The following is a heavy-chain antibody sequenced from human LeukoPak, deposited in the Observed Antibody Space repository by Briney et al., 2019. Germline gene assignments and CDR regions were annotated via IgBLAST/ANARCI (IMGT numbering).Heavy chain of an antibody. CDR3: ARESPGIAAAGTVFDY. Sequence: TSETLSLACTVSGGSIGSYYWSWIRQPPGKGLEWIGYIFYSGSTNYNPSLKSRLTISVDTSKNQFSLKLSSVTAADTAVYYCARESPGIAAAGTVFDYWGQGTLVTVSS. D-gene: IGHD6-13*01. J-gene: IGHJ4*02. CDR2: IFYSGST. V-gene: IGHV4-59*01. CDR1: GGSIGSYY.